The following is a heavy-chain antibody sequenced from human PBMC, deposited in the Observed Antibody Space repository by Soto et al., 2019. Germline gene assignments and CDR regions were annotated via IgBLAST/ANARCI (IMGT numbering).Heavy chain of an antibody. CDR3: ARDPPIDYYDSSGYSVGY. CDR2: ISSSSSYI. CDR1: GFTLSSYM. D-gene: IGHD3-22*01. J-gene: IGHJ4*02. V-gene: IGHV3-21*01. Sequence: PGGSLRLSCAASGFTLSSYMMNWVRQAPGKGLEWVSSISSSSSYIYYADSVKGRFTISRDNAKNSLYLRMNSLRAEDTAVYYCARDPPIDYYDSSGYSVGYWGQGTLVTVSS.